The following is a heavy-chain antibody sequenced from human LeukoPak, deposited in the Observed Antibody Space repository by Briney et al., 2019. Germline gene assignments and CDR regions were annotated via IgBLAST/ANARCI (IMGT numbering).Heavy chain of an antibody. CDR2: ISYDGSNK. CDR3: ARADIVVVVAATPHFDY. CDR1: GFTFSSYA. D-gene: IGHD2-15*01. V-gene: IGHV3-30*04. J-gene: IGHJ4*02. Sequence: GGSLRLSCAASGFTFSSYAMHWVRQAPGKGLEWGAVISYDGSNKYYADSVKGRFTISRDNSKNTLYLQMNSLRAEDTAVYYCARADIVVVVAATPHFDYWGQGTLVTVSS.